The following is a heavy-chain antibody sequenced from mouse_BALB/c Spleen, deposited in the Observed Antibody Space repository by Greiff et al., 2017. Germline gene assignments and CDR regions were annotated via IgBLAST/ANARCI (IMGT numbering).Heavy chain of an antibody. CDR2: ISSGGSYT. D-gene: IGHD1-1*01. Sequence: EVMLVESGGGLVKPGGSLKLSCAASGFTFSSYAMSWVRQSPEKRLEWVAEISSGGSYTYYPDTVTGRFTISRDNAKNTLYLEMSSLRSEDTAMYYCARDITTVVATRAMDYWGQGTSVTVSS. CDR1: GFTFSSYA. V-gene: IGHV5-9-4*01. CDR3: ARDITTVVATRAMDY. J-gene: IGHJ4*01.